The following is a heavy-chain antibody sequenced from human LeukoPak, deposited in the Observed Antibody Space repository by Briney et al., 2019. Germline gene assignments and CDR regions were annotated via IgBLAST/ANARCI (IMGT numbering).Heavy chain of an antibody. J-gene: IGHJ4*02. CDR3: ARAVNSRVYNDY. CDR2: INSDGSST. CDR1: GFTFSSYW. D-gene: IGHD3-22*01. V-gene: IGHV3-74*01. Sequence: GGSLRLSCAASGFTFSSYWMHWVRQAPGKGLVWVSRINSDGSSTSYADSVKGRFTISRDNAKNTLYLQMNSLRAEDTAVYYCARAVNSRVYNDYWAQGPLVTVS.